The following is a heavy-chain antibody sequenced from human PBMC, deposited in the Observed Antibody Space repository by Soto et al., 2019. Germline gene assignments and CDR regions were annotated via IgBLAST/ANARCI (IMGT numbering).Heavy chain of an antibody. CDR3: ARDLYDILTGYSRAHDY. CDR1: GFTFSSYA. Sequence: GGSLRLSCAASGFTFSSYAMSWVRQAPGKGLEWVSSISSSSSYIYYADSVKGRFTISRDNAKNSLYLQMNSLRAEDTAVYYCARDLYDILTGYSRAHDYWGQGTLATVSS. D-gene: IGHD3-9*01. V-gene: IGHV3-21*01. CDR2: ISSSSSYI. J-gene: IGHJ4*02.